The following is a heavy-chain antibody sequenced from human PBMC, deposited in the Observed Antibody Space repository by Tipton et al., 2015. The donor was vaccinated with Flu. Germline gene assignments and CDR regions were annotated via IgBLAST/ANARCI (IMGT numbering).Heavy chain of an antibody. V-gene: IGHV4-61*05. D-gene: IGHD1-26*01. Sequence: GLVKPSETLSLTCTVSSGSIRSTNYFCAWIRQPPGKGLEWIGHIYLGGATTYNPSLKSRVTMSLDTSKNQFSLQLTSVIAADTAVYFCERHSGGEMDVWGKGTTVTVSS. CDR2: IYLGGAT. J-gene: IGHJ6*04. CDR3: ERHSGGEMDV. CDR1: SGSIRSTNYF.